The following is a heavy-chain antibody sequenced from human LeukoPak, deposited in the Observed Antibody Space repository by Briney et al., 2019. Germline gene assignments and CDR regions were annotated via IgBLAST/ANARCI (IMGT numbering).Heavy chain of an antibody. D-gene: IGHD3-10*01. CDR1: GGTFSSYA. V-gene: IGHV3-23*01. J-gene: IGHJ4*02. Sequence: SCKASGGTFSSYAMSWVRQAPGKGLEWVSAISGSGGSTYYADSVKGRFTISGDNSKNTLYLQMNSLRAEDTAVYYCAKGKYTMVRGVTIFDYWGQGTLVTVSS. CDR3: AKGKYTMVRGVTIFDY. CDR2: ISGSGGST.